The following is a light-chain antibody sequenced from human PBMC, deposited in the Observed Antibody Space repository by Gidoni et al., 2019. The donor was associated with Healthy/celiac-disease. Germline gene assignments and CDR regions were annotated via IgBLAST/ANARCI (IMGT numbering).Light chain of an antibody. CDR2: GSA. CDR3: QQYGSSPGT. V-gene: IGKV3-20*01. CDR1: QSVSSSY. J-gene: IGKJ4*01. Sequence: DIVLTQSPGTLSLSPGERATLSCRASQSVSSSYLAWYQQKPGQAPRRLIYGSASRATGIPERCSGSGYGTDFTLTISRLEPEDLAVYYCQQYGSSPGTFGGGTKVEIK.